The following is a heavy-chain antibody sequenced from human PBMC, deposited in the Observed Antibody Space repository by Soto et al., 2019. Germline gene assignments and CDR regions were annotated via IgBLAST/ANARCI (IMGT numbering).Heavy chain of an antibody. D-gene: IGHD1-26*01. V-gene: IGHV3-7*01. CDR1: GFTFSSYW. J-gene: IGHJ4*02. CDR2: INQEGSEK. Sequence: EVQVVESGGGLVQPGGSLRLSCAASGFTFSSYWMSWVRQAPGKGLEWVARINQEGSEKYYVDSVKGGFTISRDNAKNSLDLQMNSLRAEDTAVYYWARDYPGGSSYDYWGQGTLVTVSS. CDR3: ARDYPGGSSYDY.